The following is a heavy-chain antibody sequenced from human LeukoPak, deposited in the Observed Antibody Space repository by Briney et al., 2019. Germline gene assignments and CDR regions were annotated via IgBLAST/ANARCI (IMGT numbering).Heavy chain of an antibody. V-gene: IGHV4-59*01. CDR3: ARTELNWFDP. Sequence: PSETLSLTCAVYGGSFSGYYWSWIRQPPGKGLEWIGYIYYSGSTNYNPSLKSRVTISVDTSKNQFSLKLSSVTAADTAVYYCARTELNWFDPWGQGTLVTVSS. CDR1: GGSFSGYY. CDR2: IYYSGST. D-gene: IGHD1-14*01. J-gene: IGHJ5*02.